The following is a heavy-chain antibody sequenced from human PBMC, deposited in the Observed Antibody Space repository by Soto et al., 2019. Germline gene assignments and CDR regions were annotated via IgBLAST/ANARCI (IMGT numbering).Heavy chain of an antibody. J-gene: IGHJ5*02. CDR2: ISYSGST. Sequence: PSETLYLTCTVSGASITTYYWSWIRQPPGKGLEWIGYISYSGSTDYNPSLKSRVTISFDASKNQISLQVRSATAADAAVYYCARDLKEYCSDGKCNWFDPWGQGTLVTVS. V-gene: IGHV4-59*01. CDR1: GASITTYY. D-gene: IGHD2-15*01. CDR3: ARDLKEYCSDGKCNWFDP.